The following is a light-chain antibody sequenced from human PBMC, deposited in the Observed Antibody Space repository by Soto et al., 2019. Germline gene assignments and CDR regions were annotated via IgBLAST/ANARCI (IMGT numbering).Light chain of an antibody. CDR1: SSDVGGYNY. Sequence: QSVLTQPASVSGFPGQSITISCTGTSSDVGGYNYVSWYQQHPGKAPKLIIYDVTNRPSGVSDRFSGSKSGNTASLTISGLQAEDGTDYYCSSYTSSSTPFVFGTGTKVTVL. CDR2: DVT. V-gene: IGLV2-14*03. J-gene: IGLJ1*01. CDR3: SSYTSSSTPFV.